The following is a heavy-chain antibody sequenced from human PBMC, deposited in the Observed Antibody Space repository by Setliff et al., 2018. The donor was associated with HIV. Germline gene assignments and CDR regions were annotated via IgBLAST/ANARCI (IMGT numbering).Heavy chain of an antibody. J-gene: IGHJ3*02. CDR3: ARDPQTGTTSYDAFDI. CDR1: GFTFSSYA. D-gene: IGHD1-7*01. CDR2: ISYDGSNK. Sequence: GGSLRLSCAASGFTFSSYAMHWVRQAPGKGLEWVAVISYDGSNKYYADSVKGRFTISRDNSKNTLYLQMNSLRAEDTAVYYCARDPQTGTTSYDAFDIWG. V-gene: IGHV3-30*04.